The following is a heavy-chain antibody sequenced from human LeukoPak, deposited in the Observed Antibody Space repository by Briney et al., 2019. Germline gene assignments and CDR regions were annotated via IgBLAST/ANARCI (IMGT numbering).Heavy chain of an antibody. V-gene: IGHV3-23*01. J-gene: IGHJ4*02. CDR3: AKARRVAYCGGDCYLFDY. Sequence: GGSLRLSCAASGFTFTGYAISWVPQAPGKGRGWVSAFSGIGGSTYYADSVKGRFTISRDNSKNTLYLQMNSLRAEDTAVYYCAKARRVAYCGGDCYLFDYWGQGTLVAVSS. CDR2: FSGIGGST. D-gene: IGHD2-21*02. CDR1: GFTFTGYA.